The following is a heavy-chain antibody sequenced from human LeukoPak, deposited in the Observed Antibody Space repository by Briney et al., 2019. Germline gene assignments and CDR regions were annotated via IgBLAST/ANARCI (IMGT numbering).Heavy chain of an antibody. J-gene: IGHJ4*02. D-gene: IGHD6-13*01. Sequence: SETLSLTCSVTGGSSTTTNHYWGWVRQPPGKGLEWIGSMHYTGSTYINPSLKSRVTISVDTSERQSSLKVSSVIAADTAVYYCTRGNRIAAGGNWGQGTLVTVSP. V-gene: IGHV4-39*07. CDR3: TRGNRIAAGGN. CDR1: GGSSTTTNHY. CDR2: MHYTGST.